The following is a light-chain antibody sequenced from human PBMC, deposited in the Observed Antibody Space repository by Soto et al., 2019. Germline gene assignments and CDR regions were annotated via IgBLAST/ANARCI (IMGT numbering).Light chain of an antibody. V-gene: IGKV3-20*01. Sequence: EIVLTQSPGTLSLSPGARAALSCRASQSVSSNFLAWYQQKPGQAPRLLIYGASNRATGIPDRFSGSGSETDGTLTISRLEPEDCAVYYGHQYGSSPATFGQGTKVDIK. CDR3: HQYGSSPAT. CDR1: QSVSSNF. J-gene: IGKJ1*01. CDR2: GAS.